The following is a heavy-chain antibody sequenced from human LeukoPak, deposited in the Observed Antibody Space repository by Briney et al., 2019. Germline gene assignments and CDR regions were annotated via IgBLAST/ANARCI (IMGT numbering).Heavy chain of an antibody. CDR2: IFSGGST. CDR3: ARDLQSGTTSAFDH. CDR1: GFTVSNNY. D-gene: IGHD1-1*01. Sequence: GGSLRLSCAASGFTVSNNYMSWVRQAPGKGLEWVSVIFSGGSTYYADSVKGRFTISRDNSRNTLYLQMNSLTAEDTAVYYCARDLQSGTTSAFDHWGQGTLVTVSS. J-gene: IGHJ4*02. V-gene: IGHV3-66*01.